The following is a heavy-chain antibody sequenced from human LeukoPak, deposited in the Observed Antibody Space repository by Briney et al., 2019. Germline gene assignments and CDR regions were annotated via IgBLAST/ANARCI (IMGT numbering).Heavy chain of an antibody. J-gene: IGHJ3*02. V-gene: IGHV3-30-3*01. CDR2: ISYDGSNK. CDR1: GFTFSSYA. CDR3: ARDGVAGTWAFDI. D-gene: IGHD6-19*01. Sequence: GGSLRLSCAASGFTFSSYAMHGVRQAPGRGLEWVAVISYDGSNKYYAASVKGRLTISRDNSKNALYLQMNGLRAEGTSVYYCARDGVAGTWAFDIWGQGTMVTVSS.